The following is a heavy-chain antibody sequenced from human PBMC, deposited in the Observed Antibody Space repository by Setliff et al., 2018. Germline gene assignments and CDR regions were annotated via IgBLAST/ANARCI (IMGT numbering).Heavy chain of an antibody. Sequence: ASVKVSCKASGYTFTSYDINWVRQATGQGLEWMGWMNPNSGHTGYAQKFQGRVTITRNTSISTTYMELSSLRSEDTAVYYCARGSRSGGKGGYNWFDPWGQGTLVTVPS. CDR3: ARGSRSGGKGGYNWFDP. D-gene: IGHD2-15*01. V-gene: IGHV1-8*03. J-gene: IGHJ5*02. CDR2: MNPNSGHT. CDR1: GYTFTSYD.